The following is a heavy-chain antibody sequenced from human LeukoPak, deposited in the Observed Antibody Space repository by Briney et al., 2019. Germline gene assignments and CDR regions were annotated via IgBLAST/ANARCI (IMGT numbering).Heavy chain of an antibody. Sequence: ASVKVSCKASGYTFTSYAMHWVRQAPGQRLEWMGWINAGNGNTKYSQKFQGRVTITRDTSASTAYMELSSVRSEDTAVYYCARDGIRYCSGGSCCPFVYWGQGTLVTVSS. CDR3: ARDGIRYCSGGSCCPFVY. CDR1: GYTFTSYA. CDR2: INAGNGNT. D-gene: IGHD2-15*01. V-gene: IGHV1-3*01. J-gene: IGHJ4*02.